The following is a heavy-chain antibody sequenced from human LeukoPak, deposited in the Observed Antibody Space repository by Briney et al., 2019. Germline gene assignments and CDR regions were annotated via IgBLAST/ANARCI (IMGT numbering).Heavy chain of an antibody. V-gene: IGHV4-34*01. D-gene: IGHD3-10*01. CDR2: INHSGST. Sequence: PSETLSLTCAVYGGSFSGYYWSWIRQPPGKGLEWIGEINHSGSTNYNPSLKSRVTISVDTSKNQFSLKLSSVTAADTAVYYCARGRSGDLLWFGELWSTALHYYYYYGMDVWGQGTTVTVSS. CDR1: GGSFSGYY. J-gene: IGHJ6*02. CDR3: ARGRSGDLLWFGELWSTALHYYYYYGMDV.